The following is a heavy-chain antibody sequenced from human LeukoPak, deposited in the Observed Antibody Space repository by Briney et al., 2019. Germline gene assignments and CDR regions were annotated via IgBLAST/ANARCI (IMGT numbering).Heavy chain of an antibody. CDR2: IYYSGST. CDR3: AREGYYASGSSFDF. CDR1: GGSISTGGYY. J-gene: IGHJ4*02. D-gene: IGHD3-10*01. Sequence: SETLSLTCTVSGGSISTGGYYWSWIRQHPGRGLEWIGYIYYSGSTYYNPSLRSRLTISLGTSRNQFSLSLSSVTAADTAVYYCAREGYYASGSSFDFWGQGTLVTVSS. V-gene: IGHV4-31*03.